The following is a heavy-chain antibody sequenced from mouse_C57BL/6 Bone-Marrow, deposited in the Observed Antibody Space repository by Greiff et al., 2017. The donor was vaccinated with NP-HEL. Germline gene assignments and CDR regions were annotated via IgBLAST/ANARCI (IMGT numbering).Heavy chain of an antibody. V-gene: IGHV5-9-1*02. CDR1: GFTFSSYA. CDR3: TRVYGNYGFAY. CDR2: ISSGGDYI. J-gene: IGHJ3*01. D-gene: IGHD2-1*01. Sequence: EVKLVESGEGLVKPGGSLKLSCAASGFTFSSYAMSWVRQTPEKRLEWVAYISSGGDYIYYADTVKGRFTLSRDNARNTLDQQMSSLKSEDTAMYYCTRVYGNYGFAYWGQGNLVTVAA.